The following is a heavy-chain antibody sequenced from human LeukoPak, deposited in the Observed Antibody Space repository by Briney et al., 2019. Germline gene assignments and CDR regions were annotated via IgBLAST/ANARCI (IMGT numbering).Heavy chain of an antibody. CDR1: GGTFSSYA. CDR3: ASHLGYCSSTSCSHPLYYYYMDV. D-gene: IGHD2-2*01. CDR2: IIPIFGTA. Sequence: SVKVSCKASGGTFSSYAISWVRQAPGQELEWMGGIIPIFGTANYAQKFQGRVTITTDESTSTAYMELSSLRSEDTAVYYCASHLGYCSSTSCSHPLYYYYMDVWGKGTTVTVSS. V-gene: IGHV1-69*05. J-gene: IGHJ6*03.